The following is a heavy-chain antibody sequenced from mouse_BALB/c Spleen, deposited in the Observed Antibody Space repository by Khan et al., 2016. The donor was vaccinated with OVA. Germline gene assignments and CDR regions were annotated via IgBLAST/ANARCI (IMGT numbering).Heavy chain of an antibody. Sequence: QVQLKESGPGLVAPSQSLSITCSISGFSLTSYGVNWVRQPPGKGLEWLGVIWGDGSTNYHSTLKSRLIITKDNSKRQVFLTRNSLQTDDTATYYCAKFTPDYYSMDYWGQGTSVTVSS. J-gene: IGHJ4*01. CDR1: GFSLTSYG. CDR2: IWGDGST. V-gene: IGHV2-3*01. D-gene: IGHD1-1*01. CDR3: AKFTPDYYSMDY.